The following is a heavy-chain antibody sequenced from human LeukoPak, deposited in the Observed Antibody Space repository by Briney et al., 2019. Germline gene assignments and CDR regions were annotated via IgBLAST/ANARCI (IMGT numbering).Heavy chain of an antibody. CDR2: IYYSGST. J-gene: IGHJ4*02. D-gene: IGHD5-24*01. Sequence: SETLSLTCTVSGGSISSYYWNWIRQPPGKGLEWIGCIYYSGSTNYNPSLKSRVTISVDTSKNQFSLKLSSVTAADTAVYYCATHGYNYYFDYWGQGTLVTVSS. CDR3: ATHGYNYYFDY. CDR1: GGSISSYY. V-gene: IGHV4-59*01.